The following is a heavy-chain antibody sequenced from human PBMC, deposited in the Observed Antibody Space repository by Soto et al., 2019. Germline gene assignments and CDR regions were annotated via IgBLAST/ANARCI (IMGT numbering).Heavy chain of an antibody. D-gene: IGHD3-22*01. Sequence: SETLSLTCSVSGGSFSSYYGSWIRQPPGKGLEWIGNIYYSGSTNYNPSLKSRVTISVDTTNNHVYLKLSFVTAADTAMYYCAREDYFDSGGFPIWGQGTLVTVSS. CDR3: AREDYFDSGGFPI. CDR2: IYYSGST. J-gene: IGHJ4*02. CDR1: GGSFSSYY. V-gene: IGHV4-59*01.